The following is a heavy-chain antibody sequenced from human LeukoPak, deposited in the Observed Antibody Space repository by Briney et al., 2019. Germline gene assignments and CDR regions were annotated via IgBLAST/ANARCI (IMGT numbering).Heavy chain of an antibody. D-gene: IGHD1-26*01. V-gene: IGHV1-2*02. CDR2: INPNSGGT. J-gene: IGHJ3*02. CDR1: GYTFTGYH. CDR3: ARSGSFGACDI. Sequence: ASVKVSCKASGYTFTGYHIHWMRQAPGQRPEWMGWINPNSGGTKYAQKFQGRVTMTRDTSRSTAYMELSRLRSDDTAVYYCARSGSFGACDIWGQGTMVSVPS.